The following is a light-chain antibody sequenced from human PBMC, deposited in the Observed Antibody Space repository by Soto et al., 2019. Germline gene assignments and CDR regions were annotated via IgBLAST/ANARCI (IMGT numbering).Light chain of an antibody. CDR1: QGISNY. J-gene: IGKJ4*01. Sequence: DIHMTQSPSSLSASVGDRVIITCRASQGISNYLAWYQQKPGKVPKLLIYAASTLQSGVPSRFSGSGSGTDFTLTISSLQPEDVATYYCQKYNSAPLTFGGGTKVEIK. CDR3: QKYNSAPLT. V-gene: IGKV1-27*01. CDR2: AAS.